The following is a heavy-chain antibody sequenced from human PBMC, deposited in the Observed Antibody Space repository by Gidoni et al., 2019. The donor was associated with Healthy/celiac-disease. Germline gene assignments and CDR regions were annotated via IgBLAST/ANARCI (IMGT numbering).Heavy chain of an antibody. V-gene: IGHV4-31*03. D-gene: IGHD6-25*01. CDR2: IYYSGST. CDR1: GGPISSGGYY. J-gene: IGHJ4*02. CDR3: ARGSGGDYVDY. Sequence: QVQLQESGPGLVQPSQTLSLTCTVPGGPISSGGYYWSWIRQHPGKGMEWIGYIYYSGSTYYNPSLKSRVTISVDTSKNQFSLKLSSVTAADTAVYYCARGSGGDYVDYWGQGTLVTVSS.